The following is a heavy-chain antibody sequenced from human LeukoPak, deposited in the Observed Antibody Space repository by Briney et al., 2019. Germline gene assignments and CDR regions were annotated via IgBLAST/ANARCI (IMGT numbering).Heavy chain of an antibody. CDR2: INHSGST. V-gene: IGHV4-34*01. D-gene: IGHD3-3*01. Sequence: SETLSLTCAVYGGSFNGDYWSWIRQPPGKGLEWIGEINHSGSTNYNPSLKSRVTISVDTSKNQFSLKLSSVTAADTAVYYCARGRVLRFLEWWRSGYDPWGQGTLVTVSS. CDR1: GGSFNGDY. J-gene: IGHJ5*02. CDR3: ARGRVLRFLEWWRSGYDP.